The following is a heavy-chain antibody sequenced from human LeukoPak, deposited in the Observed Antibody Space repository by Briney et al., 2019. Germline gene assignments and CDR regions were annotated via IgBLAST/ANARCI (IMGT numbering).Heavy chain of an antibody. CDR1: GFTFSSYA. D-gene: IGHD3-10*01. Sequence: GGSLRLSCAASGFTFSSYAMSWVRQAPGKGLEWVSTISGGGDVTYYADSVKGRFTISRDTSKNTLYLQMNSLRVEDTAIYYCARGSSMLRGPLVIYYFDFWGQGTLVTVSS. J-gene: IGHJ4*02. CDR2: ISGGGDVT. CDR3: ARGSSMLRGPLVIYYFDF. V-gene: IGHV3-23*01.